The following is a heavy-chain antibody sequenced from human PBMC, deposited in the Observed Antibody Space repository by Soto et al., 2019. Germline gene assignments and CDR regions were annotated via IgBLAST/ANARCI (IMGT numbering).Heavy chain of an antibody. D-gene: IGHD2-2*01. CDR3: AGAPGDCSSTSCYNWFDP. V-gene: IGHV1-18*01. Sequence: GASVKVSCKASGYTFTSYGISWVRQAPGQGLEWMGWISAYNGNTNYAQKLQGRVTMTTDTSTSTAYMELRILRSDDTAVYYCAGAPGDCSSTSCYNWFDPWGQGTLVTVSS. CDR2: ISAYNGNT. J-gene: IGHJ5*02. CDR1: GYTFTSYG.